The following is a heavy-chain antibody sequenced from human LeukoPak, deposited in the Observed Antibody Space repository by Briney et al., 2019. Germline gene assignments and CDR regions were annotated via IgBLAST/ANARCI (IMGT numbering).Heavy chain of an antibody. CDR1: VGSISSGNW. D-gene: IGHD3-10*01. V-gene: IGHV4/OR15-8*01. J-gene: IGHJ3*01. Sequence: TSETLSLTCGVSVGSISSGNWWSWVRQSPGKGLEWIGEIYHNGTPNYNPSLKSRVTISADTFKNHFSLKLTSVTAADTAVYFCARGLRDWTWFGPHDSFDFWGRGTVVTVSS. CDR2: IYHNGTP. CDR3: ARGLRDWTWFGPHDSFDF.